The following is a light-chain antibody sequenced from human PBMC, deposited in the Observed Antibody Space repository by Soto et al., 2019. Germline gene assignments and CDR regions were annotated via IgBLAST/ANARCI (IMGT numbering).Light chain of an antibody. J-gene: IGKJ1*01. CDR3: QQYGSSSWT. CDR1: QSVSSNY. Sequence: EIVLTQSPGTLSLSPGERATLSCRASQSVSSNYLAWYQQKPGQAPMLLIYGASIRATGIPDRFSGSGSGTDFTLTISRLEPEDFAVYYCQQYGSSSWTFGQGTKVEIK. CDR2: GAS. V-gene: IGKV3-20*01.